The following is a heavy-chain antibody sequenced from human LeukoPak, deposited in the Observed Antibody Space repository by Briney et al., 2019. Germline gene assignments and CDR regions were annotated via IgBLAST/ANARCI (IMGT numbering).Heavy chain of an antibody. J-gene: IGHJ6*02. CDR1: GFTFSSYW. V-gene: IGHV3-74*01. Sequence: GGSLRLSCAASGFTFSSYWMHWVRQAPGKGLVWVSRISTDGSTATYADSVKGRFTISRDNAKNSLYLQMNSLRAGDTAVYYCARDPSGRGMDVWGQGTTVTVSS. CDR3: ARDPSGRGMDV. CDR2: ISTDGSTA. D-gene: IGHD6-19*01.